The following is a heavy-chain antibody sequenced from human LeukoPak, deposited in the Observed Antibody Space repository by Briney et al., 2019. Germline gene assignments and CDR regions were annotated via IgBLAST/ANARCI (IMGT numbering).Heavy chain of an antibody. Sequence: SETLSLTCTVSGGSISSYYWSWLRQPPGKGLEWIGYIYTSGSTNYNPSLKSRVTISVDTSKKQFSLKLNSVTAADTAVYYCASAAFCTSTTCSRTRVYWGQGTLVTVSS. J-gene: IGHJ4*02. CDR1: GGSISSYY. CDR3: ASAAFCTSTTCSRTRVY. CDR2: IYTSGST. D-gene: IGHD2-2*01. V-gene: IGHV4-4*09.